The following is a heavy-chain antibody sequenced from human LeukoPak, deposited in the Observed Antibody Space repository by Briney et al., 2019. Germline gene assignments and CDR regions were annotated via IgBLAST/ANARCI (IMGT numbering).Heavy chain of an antibody. D-gene: IGHD6-19*01. V-gene: IGHV1-46*01. CDR1: GYTFTSYY. CDR3: ARDQSLVAGTAVVGYYYYGMDV. Sequence: ASVKASCKASGYTFTSYYMHWVRQAPGQGLEWMGIINPSGGSTSYAQKFQGRVTMTRDTSTSTVYMELSSLRSEDTAVYYCARDQSLVAGTAVVGYYYYGMDVWGQGTTVTASS. J-gene: IGHJ6*02. CDR2: INPSGGST.